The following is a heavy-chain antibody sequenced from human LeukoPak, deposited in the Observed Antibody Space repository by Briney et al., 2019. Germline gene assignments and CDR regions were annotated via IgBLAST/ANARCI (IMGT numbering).Heavy chain of an antibody. D-gene: IGHD1-26*01. V-gene: IGHV3-23*01. J-gene: IGHJ6*03. CDR2: LRGCGEK. CDR3: ARDKGKWSEYYYYMDV. CDR1: GFSFSNYA. Sequence: GGSLRLSCVPSGFSFSNYAMSWVRHAPARGPEWVSSLRGCGEKFYADSVKGGLTISRDNSKNTLYLQMNSVRAEDTAVYYCARDKGKWSEYYYYMDVWGKGTTVTVSS.